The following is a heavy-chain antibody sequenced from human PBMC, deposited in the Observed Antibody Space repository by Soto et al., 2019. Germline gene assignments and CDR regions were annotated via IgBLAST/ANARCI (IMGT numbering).Heavy chain of an antibody. CDR3: ARRKTESGLDV. J-gene: IGHJ6*02. V-gene: IGHV3-30-3*01. CDR2: ISKNTTIK. CDR1: GFTFSNYA. Sequence: ESGGGVVQPGRSLRLSCAASGFTFSNYAMHWVRQAPGKGLEWVAVISKNTTIKYYADSVKGRFTISRDNSGSTLYLQMNSLRAEDTALYNCARRKTESGLDVWGQGTTVIVSS. D-gene: IGHD2-21*02.